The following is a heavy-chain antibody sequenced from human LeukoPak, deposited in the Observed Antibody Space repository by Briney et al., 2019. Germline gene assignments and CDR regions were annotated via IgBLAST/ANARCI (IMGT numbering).Heavy chain of an antibody. D-gene: IGHD3-3*01. V-gene: IGHV4-30-4*08. CDR2: IYYSGST. Sequence: SLTCTVSGGSISSGDYYWSWIRQPPGRGLEWIGYIYYSGSTYYNPSLKSRVTISVDTSKNQFSLKLSSVTAADTAVYYCARAGEDFWSGYYPGYWGQGTLVTVSS. J-gene: IGHJ4*02. CDR1: GGSISSGDYY. CDR3: ARAGEDFWSGYYPGY.